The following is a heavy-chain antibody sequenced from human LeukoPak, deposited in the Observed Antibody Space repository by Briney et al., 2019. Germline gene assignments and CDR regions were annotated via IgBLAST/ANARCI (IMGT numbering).Heavy chain of an antibody. Sequence: GGSLRLSCAASGFTFSNYAMHWVRQAPGKGLEWVSLISSGGTYEYYADSVKGRFTISRDNAKNSLYLQMNSLRAEDTALYYCAKGLTMVRGWDAFDIWGQGTMVTVSS. V-gene: IGHV3-30*01. CDR2: ISSGGTYE. CDR3: AKGLTMVRGWDAFDI. CDR1: GFTFSNYA. J-gene: IGHJ3*02. D-gene: IGHD3-10*01.